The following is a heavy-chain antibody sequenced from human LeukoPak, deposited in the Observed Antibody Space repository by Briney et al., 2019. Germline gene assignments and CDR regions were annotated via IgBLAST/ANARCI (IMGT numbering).Heavy chain of an antibody. J-gene: IGHJ6*02. D-gene: IGHD4-17*01. Sequence: ESGPALVKPTQTLTLTCTFSGFSLSTSGMCASWIRQPPGKALEWLARIDWDDDKYYSTSLKTRLTISKDTSKNQVVLTMTNMDPVDTATYYCARMTTFYYGMDVWGQGTTVTVSS. CDR2: IDWDDDK. V-gene: IGHV2-70*11. CDR3: ARMTTFYYGMDV. CDR1: GFSLSTSGMC.